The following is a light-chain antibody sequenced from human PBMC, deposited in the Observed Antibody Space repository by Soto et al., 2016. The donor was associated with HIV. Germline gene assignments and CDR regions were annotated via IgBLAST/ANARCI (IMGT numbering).Light chain of an antibody. Sequence: DIQMTQSPSSVSASVGDRVTITCRASQGISSWVAWYQQKPGKVPKLLIYAASSLQSGVPSRFSGSGSGTDFTLTISSLQPEDFATYYCQQYNTYPCTFGQGTKLEIK. CDR3: QQYNTYPCT. CDR2: AAS. J-gene: IGKJ2*02. CDR1: QGISSW. V-gene: IGKV1-12*01.